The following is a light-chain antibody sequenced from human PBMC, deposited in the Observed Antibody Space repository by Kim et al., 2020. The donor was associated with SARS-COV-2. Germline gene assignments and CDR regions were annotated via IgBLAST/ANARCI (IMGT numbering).Light chain of an antibody. Sequence: RVTIPCTGSSSNIRAGYDVHWYQQLPGTAPKLLIYGNSNRPSGVPDRFSGSKSGTSASLAITGLQAEDEADYYCQSCDSSLSGYVFGTGTKVTVL. CDR1: SSNIRAGYD. CDR2: GNS. J-gene: IGLJ1*01. V-gene: IGLV1-40*01. CDR3: QSCDSSLSGYV.